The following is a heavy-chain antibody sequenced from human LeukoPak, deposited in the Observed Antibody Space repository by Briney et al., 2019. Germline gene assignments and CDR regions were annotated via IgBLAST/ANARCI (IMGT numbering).Heavy chain of an antibody. CDR1: GFTFSSYW. CDR3: ARVTIFGVVGAFDI. V-gene: IGHV3-74*01. J-gene: IGHJ3*02. Sequence: GSLRLPCAASGFTFSSYWMHWVRQAPGKGLVWVSRINSDGSSTSYADSVKGRFTISRDNAKNTLYLQMNSLRAEDTAVYYCARVTIFGVVGAFDIWGQGTMVTVSS. CDR2: INSDGSST. D-gene: IGHD3-3*01.